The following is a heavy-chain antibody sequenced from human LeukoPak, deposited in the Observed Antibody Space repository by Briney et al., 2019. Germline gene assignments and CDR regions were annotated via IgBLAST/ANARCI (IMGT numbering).Heavy chain of an antibody. Sequence: ASVKVSCKASGYTFTGYYMHWVRQAPGQGLEWMGWINPNSGNTGYAQKLQGRVTMTRNTSISTAYMELSSLRSEDTAVYYCARAILGSGLNLFDYWGQGTLVTVSS. CDR1: GYTFTGYY. D-gene: IGHD2-15*01. CDR3: ARAILGSGLNLFDY. V-gene: IGHV1-8*02. CDR2: INPNSGNT. J-gene: IGHJ4*02.